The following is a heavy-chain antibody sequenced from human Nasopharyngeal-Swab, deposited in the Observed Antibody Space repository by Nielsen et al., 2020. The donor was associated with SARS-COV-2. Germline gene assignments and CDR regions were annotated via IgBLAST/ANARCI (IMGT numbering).Heavy chain of an antibody. CDR3: AKGQQWLVQNFDY. V-gene: IGHV3-23*01. CDR1: GFTFSSYG. J-gene: IGHJ4*02. Sequence: GESLKISCAASGFTFSSYGMHWVRQAPGKGLEWVSAISGSGGSTYYADSVKGRFTISRDNSKNTLYLQMNSLRAEDTAVYYCAKGQQWLVQNFDYWGQGTLVTVSS. D-gene: IGHD6-19*01. CDR2: ISGSGGST.